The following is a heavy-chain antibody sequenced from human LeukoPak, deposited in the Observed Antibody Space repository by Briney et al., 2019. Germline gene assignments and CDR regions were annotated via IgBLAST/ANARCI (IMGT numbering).Heavy chain of an antibody. CDR1: GFTFSSHG. CDR2: ISYDGNKK. D-gene: IGHD6-19*01. V-gene: IGHV3-30*03. CDR3: ARDRDYYNSGGTMIDY. Sequence: PGGSLRLSCAASGFTFSSHGMHWVRQAPGKGLEWVAVISYDGNKKYYADSVKGRFDIPRDNSKNILYMQMNSLRTEDTAVYYCARDRDYYNSGGTMIDYWGQGTLVTVSS. J-gene: IGHJ4*02.